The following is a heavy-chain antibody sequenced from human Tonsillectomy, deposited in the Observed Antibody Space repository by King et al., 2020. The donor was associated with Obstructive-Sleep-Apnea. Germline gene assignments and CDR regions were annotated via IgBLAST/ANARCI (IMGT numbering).Heavy chain of an antibody. Sequence: VQLQESGPGLVKPSQTLSLTCTVSGGSISSGGYYWSWIRQHPGKGLVWIGDIFYSGSTYYNPSLKSRVTISVETSKNQFSLKLSSVTAADTAVYYCARVYSGYDYGTYYFDYWGQGTLVTVSS. CDR3: ARVYSGYDYGTYYFDY. CDR2: IFYSGST. V-gene: IGHV4-31*03. J-gene: IGHJ4*02. D-gene: IGHD5-12*01. CDR1: GGSISSGGYY.